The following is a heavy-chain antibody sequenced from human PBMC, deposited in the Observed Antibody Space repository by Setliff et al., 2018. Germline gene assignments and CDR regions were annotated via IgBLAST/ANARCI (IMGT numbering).Heavy chain of an antibody. Sequence: ETLSLTCTVSGGSISSSSYYWNWIRQPPGKGLEWIGYIFYSGSTNYNPSLKSRVTISVDTSKNQFSLKLSSVTAADTAVYYCARVFYYGSGSYLYYFDSWGQGTLVTVSS. J-gene: IGHJ4*02. CDR3: ARVFYYGSGSYLYYFDS. D-gene: IGHD3-10*01. CDR2: IFYSGST. V-gene: IGHV4-61*01. CDR1: GGSISSSSYY.